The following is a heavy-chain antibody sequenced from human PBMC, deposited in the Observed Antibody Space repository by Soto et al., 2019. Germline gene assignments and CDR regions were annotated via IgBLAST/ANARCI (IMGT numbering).Heavy chain of an antibody. CDR1: GFTVSSNY. Sequence: GGSLRLSCAASGFTVSSNYMSWVRQAPGKGLEWVSVIYSGGSTYYADSVKGRFTISRDNSKNTLYLQMNSLRAEDTAVYYCARGGGRRFGESRKPHFDYWGQGTLVTVSS. J-gene: IGHJ4*02. CDR2: IYSGGST. CDR3: ARGGGRRFGESRKPHFDY. V-gene: IGHV3-66*01. D-gene: IGHD3-10*01.